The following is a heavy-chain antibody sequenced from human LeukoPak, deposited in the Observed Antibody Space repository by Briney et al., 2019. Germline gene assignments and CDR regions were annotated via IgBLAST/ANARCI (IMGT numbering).Heavy chain of an antibody. CDR2: IYYSGST. CDR1: GGSISSSSYY. J-gene: IGHJ6*02. CDR3: ARFHYYYGMDV. V-gene: IGHV4-39*01. Sequence: PSETLSLTCTVSGGSISSSSYYWGWIRQPPGKGLEWIGSIYYSGSTYYNPSLKSRVTISVDTSKNQFSLKLSSVTAADTAVYYCARFHYYYGMDVWGQGTTVTVSS.